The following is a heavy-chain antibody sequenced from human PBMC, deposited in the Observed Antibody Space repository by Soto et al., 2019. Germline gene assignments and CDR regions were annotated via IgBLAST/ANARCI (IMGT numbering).Heavy chain of an antibody. Sequence: SETLSLTCTVSGGSVSSGSYYWSWIRQPPGKGLEWIGYIYYSGSTNYNPSLKSRVTISVDTSKNQFSLKLSSVTAADTAVYCCARDRGGGDRRLYYFDYWGQGTLVTVSS. CDR3: ARDRGGGDRRLYYFDY. CDR1: GGSVSSGSYY. CDR2: IYYSGST. D-gene: IGHD2-21*02. V-gene: IGHV4-61*01. J-gene: IGHJ4*02.